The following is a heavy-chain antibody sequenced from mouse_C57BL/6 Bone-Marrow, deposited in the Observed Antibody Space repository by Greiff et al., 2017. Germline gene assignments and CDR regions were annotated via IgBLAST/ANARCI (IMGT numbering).Heavy chain of an antibody. Sequence: EVQVVESGGGLVQPGGSLKLSCAASGFTFSDYYMYWVRQTPEKRLEWVAYISNGGGSTYYPDTVKGRFPISRDNAKNTLYLQMSRLKSEDTAMYYCARGTYYYGSRRYFDVWGTGTAVTVSS. CDR2: ISNGGGST. CDR3: ARGTYYYGSRRYFDV. J-gene: IGHJ1*03. V-gene: IGHV5-12*01. D-gene: IGHD1-1*01. CDR1: GFTFSDYY.